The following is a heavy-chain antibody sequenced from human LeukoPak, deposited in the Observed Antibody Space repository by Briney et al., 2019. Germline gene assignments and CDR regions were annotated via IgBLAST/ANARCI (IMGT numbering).Heavy chain of an antibody. CDR1: GYSISSGYY. D-gene: IGHD6-6*01. CDR3: ARDRRSSSPYYYYYMDV. V-gene: IGHV4-38-2*02. J-gene: IGHJ6*03. Sequence: SETLSLTCTVSGYSISSGYYWGWIRQPPGKGLEWIGSTYHSGSTYYNPSLKSRVTISVDTSKNQFSLKLSSVTAADTAVYYRARDRRSSSPYYYYYMDVWGKGTTVTVSS. CDR2: TYHSGST.